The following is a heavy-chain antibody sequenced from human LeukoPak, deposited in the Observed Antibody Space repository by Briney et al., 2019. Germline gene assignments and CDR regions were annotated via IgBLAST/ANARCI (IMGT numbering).Heavy chain of an antibody. J-gene: IGHJ4*02. CDR3: AKDRRGIAAAGNFDY. D-gene: IGHD6-13*01. CDR2: ISGSGGST. Sequence: GGSLRLSCAASGFTFSGYVMSWVRQAPGKGLEGVSAISGSGGSTYYADSVKGRFTISRDNSKNTLYLQMNSLRAEDTAVYYCAKDRRGIAAAGNFDYWGQGTLVTVSS. V-gene: IGHV3-23*01. CDR1: GFTFSGYV.